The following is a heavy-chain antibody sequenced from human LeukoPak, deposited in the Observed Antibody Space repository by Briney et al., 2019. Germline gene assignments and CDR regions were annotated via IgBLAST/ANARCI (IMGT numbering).Heavy chain of an antibody. D-gene: IGHD3-10*01. V-gene: IGHV4-39*01. CDR2: IYYSGST. CDR3: ARQPSWFGELISFDY. Sequence: SETLSLTCTVSGGSISSSSYYWGWIRQPPGKGLEWIGSIYYSGSTYYNPSLKSRVTISVDTSKNQFSLKLSSVTAADTAVYYCARQPSWFGELISFDYWGQGTLVTVSS. CDR1: GGSISSSSYY. J-gene: IGHJ4*02.